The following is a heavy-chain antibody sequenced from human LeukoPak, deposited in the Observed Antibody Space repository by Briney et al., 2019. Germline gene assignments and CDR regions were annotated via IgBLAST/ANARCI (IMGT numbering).Heavy chain of an antibody. D-gene: IGHD3-22*01. CDR1: GYTFTSYA. J-gene: IGHJ4*02. CDR2: INTNTGNP. Sequence: ASVRVSCKASGYTFTSYAMNWVRQAPGQGLEWMGWINTNTGNPTYAQGFTGRFVFSLDTSVSTAYLQISSLKAEDTAVYYCARAYYYDSSGYQDKIDYWGQGTLVTVSS. CDR3: ARAYYYDSSGYQDKIDY. V-gene: IGHV7-4-1*02.